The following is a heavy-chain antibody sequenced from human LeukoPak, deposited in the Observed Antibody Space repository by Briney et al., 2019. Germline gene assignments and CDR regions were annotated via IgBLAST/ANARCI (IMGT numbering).Heavy chain of an antibody. D-gene: IGHD3-3*01. CDR2: IYYSGST. J-gene: IGHJ4*02. CDR3: ARVVSGYDFWSGYQGSYFDY. Sequence: PSETLSLTCAVYGGSFSGYYWSWIRQPPGKGLEWIGYIYYSGSTNYNPSLKSRVTISVDTSKNQFSLKLSSVTAADTAVYYCARVVSGYDFWSGYQGSYFDYWGQGTLVTVSS. CDR1: GGSFSGYY. V-gene: IGHV4-59*01.